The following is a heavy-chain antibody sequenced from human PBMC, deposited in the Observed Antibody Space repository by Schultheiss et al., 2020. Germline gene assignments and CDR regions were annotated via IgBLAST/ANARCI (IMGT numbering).Heavy chain of an antibody. Sequence: SETLSLTCTVSGGSISSYYWSWIRQPPGKGLEWIGYIYYSGSTNYNPSLKSRVTISVDTSKNQFSLKLSSVTAADTAVYYCASSLNYDFWSGYYTGRYYYYYGMDVWGQGTTVTVSS. CDR1: GGSISSYY. CDR3: ASSLNYDFWSGYYTGRYYYYYGMDV. V-gene: IGHV4-59*08. D-gene: IGHD3-3*01. J-gene: IGHJ6*02. CDR2: IYYSGST.